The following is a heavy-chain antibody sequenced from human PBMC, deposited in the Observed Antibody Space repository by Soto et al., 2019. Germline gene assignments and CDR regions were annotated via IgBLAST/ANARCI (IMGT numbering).Heavy chain of an antibody. CDR2: IYYSGST. CDR3: ARLPNYDFWSGYSTDEYYYYYYMDV. J-gene: IGHJ6*03. D-gene: IGHD3-3*01. Sequence: QLQLQESGPGLVKPSETLSLTCTVSGGSISSSSYYWGWIRQPPGKGLEWIGSIYYSGSTYYNPSLKSRVTISVDTSKNQFSLKLSSVTAADTAVYYCARLPNYDFWSGYSTDEYYYYYYMDVWGKGTTVTVSS. V-gene: IGHV4-39*01. CDR1: GGSISSSSYY.